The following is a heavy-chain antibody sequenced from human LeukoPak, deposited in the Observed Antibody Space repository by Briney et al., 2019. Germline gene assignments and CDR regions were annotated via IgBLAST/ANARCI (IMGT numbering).Heavy chain of an antibody. J-gene: IGHJ6*02. Sequence: PGGSLRLSCAASGFTFSSYAMSWVRQASGKGLEWVGRIRSKANSYVTAYAASVNGRFTISRDDSQNTAYLQMNSLQTEDTAVYFCTRHSDRYCSGAGCYVYYYYGMDVWGQGTTVTVAS. CDR2: IRSKANSYVT. CDR1: GFTFSSYA. V-gene: IGHV3-73*01. CDR3: TRHSDRYCSGAGCYVYYYYGMDV. D-gene: IGHD2-15*01.